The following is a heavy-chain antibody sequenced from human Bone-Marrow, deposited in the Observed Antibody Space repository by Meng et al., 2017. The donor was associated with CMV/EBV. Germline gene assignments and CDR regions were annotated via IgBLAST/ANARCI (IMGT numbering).Heavy chain of an antibody. D-gene: IGHD2-2*01. Sequence: LRLSCTVSGGSISGGGYYWSWIRQHPGKGLEWIGYIYYSGSTYYNPSLKSRVTISVDTSKNQFSLKLSSVTAADTAVYYCARLLGYCSSTSCQFDPWGQGTLVTVSS. J-gene: IGHJ5*02. CDR1: GGSISGGGYY. V-gene: IGHV4-31*03. CDR3: ARLLGYCSSTSCQFDP. CDR2: IYYSGST.